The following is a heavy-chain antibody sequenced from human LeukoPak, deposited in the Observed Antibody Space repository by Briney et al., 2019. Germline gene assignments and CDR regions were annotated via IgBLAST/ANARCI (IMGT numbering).Heavy chain of an antibody. J-gene: IGHJ4*02. CDR1: GASINNNNYY. V-gene: IGHV4-39*01. CDR3: VRHYVLHIVGPSY. D-gene: IGHD1-26*01. Sequence: SETLSLTCSVSGASINNNNYYWGWIRQSPGKGLEWIGNIYYGETTSYNPSFKSRVTISVDSSKNQFSLKVNSVTAADTAMYFCVRHYVLHIVGPSYWGQGILVTVSS. CDR2: IYYGETT.